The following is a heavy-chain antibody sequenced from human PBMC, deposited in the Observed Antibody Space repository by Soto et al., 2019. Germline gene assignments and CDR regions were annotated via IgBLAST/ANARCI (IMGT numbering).Heavy chain of an antibody. D-gene: IGHD3-10*01. CDR2: IYPGDSDT. CDR1: GYSFTNYW. Sequence: GESLKISCKGSGYSFTNYWIGWVRQMPGKGLEWMGIIYPGDSDTRYSPSFQGQVTISADKSISTAYLQWSSLKASDTAMYYCARGSPRGPDYYYYGMDVWGQGTTVTAP. CDR3: ARGSPRGPDYYYYGMDV. J-gene: IGHJ6*02. V-gene: IGHV5-51*01.